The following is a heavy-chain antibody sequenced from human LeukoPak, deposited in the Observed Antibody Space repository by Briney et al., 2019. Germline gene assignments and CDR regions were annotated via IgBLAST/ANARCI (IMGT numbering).Heavy chain of an antibody. Sequence: SETLSLTCAVSGYSISSGYYWGWIRQPPGKGVQWIGSIFQRGYSYYNPSLKSRVTISVDTSRNQFSLKLSSLTAADTAVYYCAGDKETTGNGRPSWFDTWGQGTLVTVSS. V-gene: IGHV4-38-2*01. J-gene: IGHJ5*02. D-gene: IGHD1-1*01. CDR2: IFQRGYS. CDR1: GYSISSGYY. CDR3: AGDKETTGNGRPSWFDT.